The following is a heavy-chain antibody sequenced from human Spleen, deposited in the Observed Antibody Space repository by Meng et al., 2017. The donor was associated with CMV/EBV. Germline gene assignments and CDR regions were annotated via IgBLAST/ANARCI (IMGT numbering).Heavy chain of an antibody. CDR2: ITPSGNT. CDR1: GITVSSSY. D-gene: IGHD6-19*01. Sequence: ESLKISCAASGITVSSSYMSWIRQPPGKGLEWIGEITPSGNTNNNPSLKSRVTMSADTSKNQFSLKLYSVTTADTAVYYCARYQGSGWYWFDPWGQGTPVTVSS. V-gene: IGHV4-34*01. J-gene: IGHJ5*02. CDR3: ARYQGSGWYWFDP.